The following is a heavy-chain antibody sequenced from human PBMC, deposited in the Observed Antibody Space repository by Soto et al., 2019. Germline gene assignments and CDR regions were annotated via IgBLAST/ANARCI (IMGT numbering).Heavy chain of an antibody. J-gene: IGHJ4*02. CDR2: ISWDGGST. Sequence: GGSLRLSCAASGFTFDDYVMHWVRQAPGKGLEWVSLISWDGGSTYYADSVKGRFTISRDNSKNSLYLQMNSLRAEDTAVYYCAKPADRWFGELLHCDYWGQGTLVTVSS. CDR1: GFTFDDYV. CDR3: AKPADRWFGELLHCDY. V-gene: IGHV3-43D*03. D-gene: IGHD3-10*01.